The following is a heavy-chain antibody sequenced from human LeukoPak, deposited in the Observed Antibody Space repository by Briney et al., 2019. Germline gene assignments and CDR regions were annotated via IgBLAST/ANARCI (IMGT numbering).Heavy chain of an antibody. CDR3: ARAWFGEFSNWFDP. Sequence: GASVKVSCKASGYTFTSYDINWVRQATGQGLEWMGWISAYNGNTNYAQKLQGRVTMTTDTSTSTAYMELRSLRSDDTAVYYCARAWFGEFSNWFDPWGQGTLVTVSS. CDR1: GYTFTSYD. V-gene: IGHV1-18*01. CDR2: ISAYNGNT. J-gene: IGHJ5*02. D-gene: IGHD3-10*01.